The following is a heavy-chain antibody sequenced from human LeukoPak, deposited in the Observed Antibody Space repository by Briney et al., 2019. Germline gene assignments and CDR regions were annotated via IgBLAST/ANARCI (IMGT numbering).Heavy chain of an antibody. CDR3: TREGYSSSWSFFDY. J-gene: IGHJ4*02. CDR1: GFTFGDYA. V-gene: IGHV3-49*03. Sequence: GRSLRLSCTASGFTFGDYAMSWFRQAPGKGLEWVGFIRSKVYGGTTEYAASVKGRFTISRDDSKSIAYLQMNSLKTEDTAVYYCTREGYSSSWSFFDYWGQGTLVTVSS. D-gene: IGHD6-13*01. CDR2: IRSKVYGGTT.